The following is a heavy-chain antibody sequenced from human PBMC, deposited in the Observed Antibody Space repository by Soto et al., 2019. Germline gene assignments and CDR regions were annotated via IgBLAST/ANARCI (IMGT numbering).Heavy chain of an antibody. CDR3: ARDYMVRGVMRWFDP. CDR2: IYHSGST. V-gene: IGHV4-4*02. Sequence: QVQLQESGPGLVKPSGTLSLTCAVSGGSISSSNWWSWVRQPPGKGLEWIGEIYHSGSTTYNPSLKSRVTISVAKSKNQFSLKLSSVTAADTAVYYCARDYMVRGVMRWFDPWGQGTLVTVSS. D-gene: IGHD3-10*01. CDR1: GGSISSSNW. J-gene: IGHJ5*02.